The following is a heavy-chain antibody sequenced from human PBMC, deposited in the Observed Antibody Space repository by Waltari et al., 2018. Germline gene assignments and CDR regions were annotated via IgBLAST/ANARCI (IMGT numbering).Heavy chain of an antibody. CDR2: IYPGDSDT. Sequence: EVQLVQSGAEVKKPGESLKISCKGSGYSFTSYWIGWVRQMPGKGLGWMGVIYPGDSDTRYSPSFQGQVTISADKSISTAYLQWSSLKASDTAMYYCARWGTYYDILTGYYRARDGYGMDVWGQGTTVTVSS. CDR1: GYSFTSYW. CDR3: ARWGTYYDILTGYYRARDGYGMDV. D-gene: IGHD3-9*01. V-gene: IGHV5-51*01. J-gene: IGHJ6*02.